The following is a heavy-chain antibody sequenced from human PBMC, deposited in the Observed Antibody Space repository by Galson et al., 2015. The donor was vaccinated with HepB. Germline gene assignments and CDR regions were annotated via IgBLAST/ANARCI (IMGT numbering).Heavy chain of an antibody. D-gene: IGHD3-10*01. J-gene: IGHJ6*02. V-gene: IGHV1-46*03. CDR2: INPSGGST. Sequence: VKVSCKASGYTFTSYYMHWVRQAPGQGLEWMGVINPSGGSTSYAQKFQGRVTMTRDTSTSTVYMELSSLRSEDTAVYYCARVRGVITDLYYYYGMDVWGQGTTVTVSS. CDR1: GYTFTSYY. CDR3: ARVRGVITDLYYYYGMDV.